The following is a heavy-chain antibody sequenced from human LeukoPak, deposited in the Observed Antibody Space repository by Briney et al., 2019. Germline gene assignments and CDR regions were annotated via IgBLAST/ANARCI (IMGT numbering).Heavy chain of an antibody. CDR2: IYYSGST. CDR1: GGSISSSSYY. V-gene: IGHV4-39*07. J-gene: IGHJ6*03. CDR3: ARPASWYYYMDV. Sequence: SETLSLTCTVSGGSISSSSYYWGWIRQPPGKGLEWIGSIYYSGSTYYNPSLKSRVTISVDTSKNQFSLKLSSVTAADTAVYYCARPASWYYYMDVWGKGTTVTVSS.